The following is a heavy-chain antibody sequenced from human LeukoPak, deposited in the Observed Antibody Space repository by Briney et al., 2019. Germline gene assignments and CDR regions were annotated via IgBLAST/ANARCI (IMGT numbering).Heavy chain of an antibody. CDR3: TRDPTQYLRYGYFDY. CDR2: INNVGSHI. Sequence: GGSLRLSCAASGFTFSSSAMNWVRQAPGKGLEWVSSINNVGSHIYYAGSVRGRFTISRDNAKNSLYLQMSSLRAEDTAVYYCTRDPTQYLRYGYFDYWGQGTLVTVSS. V-gene: IGHV3-21*01. J-gene: IGHJ4*02. D-gene: IGHD4-11*01. CDR1: GFTFSSSA.